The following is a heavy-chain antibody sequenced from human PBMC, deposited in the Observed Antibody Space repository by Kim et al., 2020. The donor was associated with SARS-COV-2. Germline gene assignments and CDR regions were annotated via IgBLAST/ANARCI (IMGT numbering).Heavy chain of an antibody. Sequence: GGSLRLSCAASGFTFSSYSMNWVRQAPGKGLEWVSSISSSSSYIYYADSVKGRFTISRDNAKNSLYLQMNSLRAEDTAVYYCARGGYCSGGSCPYYYYGMDDGGQGTTVPVSS. CDR2: ISSSSSYI. V-gene: IGHV3-21*01. CDR3: ARGGYCSGGSCPYYYYGMDD. CDR1: GFTFSSYS. D-gene: IGHD2-15*01. J-gene: IGHJ6*02.